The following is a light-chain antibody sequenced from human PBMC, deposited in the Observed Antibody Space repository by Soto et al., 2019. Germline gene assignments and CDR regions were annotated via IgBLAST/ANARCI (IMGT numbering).Light chain of an antibody. CDR3: QQSYSTPT. CDR2: ASS. Sequence: DIQMTQSPSSLSASLGDRVTITCRTSQSVSIYVNWYQQKPGKAPILLIYASSSLQSGVPSRFSGSGSGTDFTLTISSLEPEDFATYYCQQSYSTPTFGQGTKVDI. V-gene: IGKV1-39*01. CDR1: QSVSIY. J-gene: IGKJ2*01.